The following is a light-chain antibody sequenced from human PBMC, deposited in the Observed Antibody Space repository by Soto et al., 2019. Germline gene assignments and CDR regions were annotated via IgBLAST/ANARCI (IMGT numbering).Light chain of an antibody. CDR1: QSVSNNY. CDR2: GAS. J-gene: IGKJ1*01. V-gene: IGKV3-20*01. CDR3: QQYGSSGT. Sequence: EIVLTRSQGTLSLSAGERATLSCLASQSVSNNYLAWYQQKPGQAPRLLIYGASNRATGIPDRFSGSGSGTDFTLTISRLEPEDFAVYYCQQYGSSGTFGQGTKVDIK.